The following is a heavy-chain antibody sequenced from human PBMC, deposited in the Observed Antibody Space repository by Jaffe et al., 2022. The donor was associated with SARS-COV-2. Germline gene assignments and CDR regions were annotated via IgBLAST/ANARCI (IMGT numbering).Heavy chain of an antibody. V-gene: IGHV4-59*01. J-gene: IGHJ5*02. Sequence: QVQLQESGPGLVKPSETLSLTCTVSGGSISSYYWSWIRQPPGKGLEWIGYIYYSGSTNYNPSLKSRVTISVDTSKNQFSLKLSSVTAADTAVYYCARDLSRGWFDPWGQGTLVTVSS. CDR2: IYYSGST. CDR3: ARDLSRGWFDP. CDR1: GGSISSYY.